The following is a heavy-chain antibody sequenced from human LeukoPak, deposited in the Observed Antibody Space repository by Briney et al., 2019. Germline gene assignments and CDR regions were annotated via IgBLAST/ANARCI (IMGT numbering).Heavy chain of an antibody. J-gene: IGHJ4*02. CDR1: GGTFSSYA. V-gene: IGHV1-69*05. Sequence: SVKVSCKASGGTFSSYAISWVRQAPGQGLEWMGRIIPIFGTANYAQKFQGRVTITTDESTSTAYMELSSLRSEDTAVYYCARDRAPYYYDSSGYYSDLDYGGQGTLVTVS. D-gene: IGHD3-22*01. CDR3: ARDRAPYYYDSSGYYSDLDY. CDR2: IIPIFGTA.